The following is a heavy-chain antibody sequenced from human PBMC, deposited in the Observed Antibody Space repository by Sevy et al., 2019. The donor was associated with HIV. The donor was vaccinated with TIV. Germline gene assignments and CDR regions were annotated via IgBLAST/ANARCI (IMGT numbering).Heavy chain of an antibody. J-gene: IGHJ3*02. CDR2: IYSGGST. CDR1: GFTVSSNY. CDR3: ARDGPLCSGGSCYSGGAFDI. Sequence: GGSLRLSCAASGFTVSSNYMSWVRQAPGKGLEWVSVIYSGGSTCYADSVKGRFTISRDNSKNTLYLQMNSLRAEDTAVYYCARDGPLCSGGSCYSGGAFDIWGQGTMVTVSS. D-gene: IGHD2-15*01. V-gene: IGHV3-53*01.